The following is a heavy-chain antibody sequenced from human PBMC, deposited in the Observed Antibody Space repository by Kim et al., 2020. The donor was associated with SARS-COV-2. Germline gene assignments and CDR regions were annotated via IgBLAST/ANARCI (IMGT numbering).Heavy chain of an antibody. CDR2: IKQDGNER. CDR3: VRPQCSCGSCSQRGQYFDY. CDR1: EFTFSHYE. V-gene: IGHV3-7*01. Sequence: GGSLRLSCAASEFTFSHYEMHWVRQAPGKGLEWVANIKQDGNERYYVDSVKGRFTISRDNAKNSLALHMNSLRAEDTAVYYCVRPQCSCGSCSQRGQYFDYWGQGTLVTVSS. D-gene: IGHD2-15*01. J-gene: IGHJ4*02.